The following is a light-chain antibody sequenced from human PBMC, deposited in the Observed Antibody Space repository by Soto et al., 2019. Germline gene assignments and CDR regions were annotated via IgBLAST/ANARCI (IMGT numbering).Light chain of an antibody. CDR1: QSVSSY. J-gene: IGKJ4*01. Sequence: EIVLTQSPATLSLSPGERATLSCRASQSVSSYLAWYKQKPGQAPRLLIYDASNRATGIAARFSGSGSGTDFTLTISSLEPEDFAVYYCQQRSNWPPLTFGGGTKVEIK. V-gene: IGKV3-11*01. CDR2: DAS. CDR3: QQRSNWPPLT.